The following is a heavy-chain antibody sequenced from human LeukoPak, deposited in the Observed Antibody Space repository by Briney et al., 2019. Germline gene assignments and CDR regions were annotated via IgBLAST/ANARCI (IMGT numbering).Heavy chain of an antibody. J-gene: IGHJ4*02. D-gene: IGHD2-15*01. Sequence: ASVTVSCTAFGYTSSSHAMNWVRQAPGQGLEWMGWINTNTGNPTYAQGFTERFVFSWDTSVNTAYLQINSLKPEDTAVYFCARDTYCSGGRCYSRVGYWGQGTVVTVSS. CDR3: ARDTYCSGGRCYSRVGY. V-gene: IGHV7-4-1*02. CDR1: GYTSSSHA. CDR2: INTNTGNP.